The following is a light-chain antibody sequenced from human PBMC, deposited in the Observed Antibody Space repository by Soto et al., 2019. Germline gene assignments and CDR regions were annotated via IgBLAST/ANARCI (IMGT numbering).Light chain of an antibody. CDR1: QSISSY. J-gene: IGKJ3*01. Sequence: DIQMTQSPSSLSASVGDRVTITCRASQSISSYLNWYQQKPGKAPKLLIYAASSLQSGVPSRFSGSGSGTDFPHTISSLEPEDFATYYCQQSYSTITFGPGTKVDIK. CDR3: QQSYSTIT. V-gene: IGKV1-39*01. CDR2: AAS.